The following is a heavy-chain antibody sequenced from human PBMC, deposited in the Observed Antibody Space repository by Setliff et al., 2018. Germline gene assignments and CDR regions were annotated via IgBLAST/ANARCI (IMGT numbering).Heavy chain of an antibody. D-gene: IGHD6-25*01. CDR2: INGDGSST. Sequence: ESLKISCAASGLTFSRYWMHWVRQSPGQGLVWVARINGDGSSTSYADSVEGRFTVSRDNAKNTLYLQINSLGVDDTAMYYCTRDWGAAGSTNAFDIWGQGTMVTVSS. CDR3: TRDWGAAGSTNAFDI. V-gene: IGHV3-74*01. J-gene: IGHJ3*02. CDR1: GLTFSRYW.